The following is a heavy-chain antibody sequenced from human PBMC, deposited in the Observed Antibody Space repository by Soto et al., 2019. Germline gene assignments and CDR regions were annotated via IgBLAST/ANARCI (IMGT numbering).Heavy chain of an antibody. D-gene: IGHD3-16*02. CDR1: GYSFTSNA. CDR3: ARVWGSHQDHSGGAGFEP. CDR2: ISTYSGDP. V-gene: IGHV1-18*04. J-gene: IGHJ5*02. Sequence: ASVKVSCKTSGYSFTSNAITWVRQAPGQGLEWMGWISTYSGDPNYAQKFQGRVTMTTDTSTNTAYMELRNLRSDDTAVYYCARVWGSHQDHSGGAGFEPWGQGTLVTVS.